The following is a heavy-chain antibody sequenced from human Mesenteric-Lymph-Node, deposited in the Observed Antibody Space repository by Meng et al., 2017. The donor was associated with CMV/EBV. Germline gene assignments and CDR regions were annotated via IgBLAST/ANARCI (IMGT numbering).Heavy chain of an antibody. CDR3: ARSGIVPAAIDFDY. CDR1: GGSFGGYY. D-gene: IGHD2-2*01. V-gene: IGHV4-34*01. CDR2: INHSGST. Sequence: AVYGGSFGGYYWSWIRQPPGKGLEWIGEINHSGSTNYNPSLKSRVTISVDTSKNQFSLKLSSVTAADTAVYYCARSGIVPAAIDFDYWGQGTLVTVSS. J-gene: IGHJ4*02.